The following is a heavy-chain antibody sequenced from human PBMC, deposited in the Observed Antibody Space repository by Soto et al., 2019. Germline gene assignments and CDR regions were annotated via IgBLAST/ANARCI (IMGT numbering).Heavy chain of an antibody. D-gene: IGHD1-26*01. V-gene: IGHV5-51*01. J-gene: IGHJ4*02. Sequence: PGESLKISCKAPGYRFSTYWIGWVRQRPGKGPEWMAIIYPGDSDTRENPSFQGQVTISADKSSNTVHLQWRSLKASDTAIYYCARLGGIVDTGTWIQWGQGTPVTVSS. CDR3: ARLGGIVDTGTWIQ. CDR1: GYRFSTYW. CDR2: IYPGDSDT.